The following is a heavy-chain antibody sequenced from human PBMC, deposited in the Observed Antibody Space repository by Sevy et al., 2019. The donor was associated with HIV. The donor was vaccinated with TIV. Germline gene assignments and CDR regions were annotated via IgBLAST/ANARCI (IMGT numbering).Heavy chain of an antibody. J-gene: IGHJ6*02. CDR2: IYREGTT. V-gene: IGHV3-53*01. Sequence: GGSLRLSCAASGFIVSDDYMNWVSQAPGKGLEWVSVIYREGTTYYADAVKGRFTISREDSKNTLYLQMNSLRAEDTAVYYCARDPGITNGMSVWGQGTTVTVSS. CDR1: GFIVSDDY. D-gene: IGHD1-20*01. CDR3: ARDPGITNGMSV.